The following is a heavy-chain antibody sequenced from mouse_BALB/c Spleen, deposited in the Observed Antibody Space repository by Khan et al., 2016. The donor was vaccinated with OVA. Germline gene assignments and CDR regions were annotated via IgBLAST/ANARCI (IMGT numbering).Heavy chain of an antibody. J-gene: IGHJ3*01. D-gene: IGHD2-2*01. CDR2: IDPFSGGT. CDR3: TRGGYVAWFTY. Sequence: VQLKESGPELMKPGASVKISCKASGYSFTSYYIHWLMQSHGKSLEWIGYIDPFSGGTTYNQKFKGKATLTVDKSSSTAYIHLSKLTSEDSAVYYCTRGGYVAWFTYGGQGTLVTVSA. V-gene: IGHV1S135*01. CDR1: GYSFTSYY.